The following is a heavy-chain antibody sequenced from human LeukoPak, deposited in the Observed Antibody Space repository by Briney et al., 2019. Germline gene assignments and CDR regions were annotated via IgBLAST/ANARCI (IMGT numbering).Heavy chain of an antibody. J-gene: IGHJ4*02. CDR2: MKQDGSQK. Sequence: GGSLRLSCGASGFTFSSYWMTWVRQAPGKGLEWVANMKQDGSQKYSVDFVEGRSTMSRDNAKNLLFLQVNSLRAEDTAVYYCARDSGKYYIDYWGQGTLVTVSS. CDR1: GFTFSSYW. V-gene: IGHV3-7*04. D-gene: IGHD6-25*01. CDR3: ARDSGKYYIDY.